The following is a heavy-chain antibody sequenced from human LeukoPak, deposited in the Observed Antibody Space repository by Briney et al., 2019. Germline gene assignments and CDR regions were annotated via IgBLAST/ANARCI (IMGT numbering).Heavy chain of an antibody. V-gene: IGHV3-49*03. CDR2: IRSKAYGGTT. CDR1: GFTFGDYA. Sequence: GGSLRLSCTASGFTFGDYAMSWFRQAPGKGLEWVGFIRSKAYGGTTEYAASVKGRFTISRDDSKSIAYLQMNSLKTEDTAVYYCTREPTDSSSWSYYYYYYMDVWGKGTTVTVSS. J-gene: IGHJ6*03. CDR3: TREPTDSSSWSYYYYYYMDV. D-gene: IGHD6-13*01.